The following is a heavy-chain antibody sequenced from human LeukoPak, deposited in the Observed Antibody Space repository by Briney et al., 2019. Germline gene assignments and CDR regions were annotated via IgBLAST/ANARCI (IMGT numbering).Heavy chain of an antibody. CDR1: GYTFTGYY. V-gene: IGHV1-2*02. D-gene: IGHD2-21*02. Sequence: GSVKVSCKASGYTFTGYYLHWVRQAPGQGLEWMGWMNPNSGATDNAQKFQGRVTMTRDTSISTAYMELSRLRSDDTAVYYCARAISGDPFDYWGQGTLVTVSS. J-gene: IGHJ4*02. CDR2: MNPNSGAT. CDR3: ARAISGDPFDY.